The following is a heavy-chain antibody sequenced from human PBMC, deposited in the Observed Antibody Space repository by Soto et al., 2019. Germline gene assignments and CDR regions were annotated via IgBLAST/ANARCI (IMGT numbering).Heavy chain of an antibody. V-gene: IGHV4-59*12. CDR2: IYYSGST. J-gene: IGHJ6*02. Sequence: PSETLSLTCTVSGGSISSYYWSWIRQPPGKGLEWIGYIYYSGSTNYNPSLKSRVTISVDTSKNQFSLKLSSVTAADTAVYYCARGSTLRYFDWSYYYYYGMDVWGQGTTVTVSS. CDR1: GGSISSYY. CDR3: ARGSTLRYFDWSYYYYYGMDV. D-gene: IGHD3-9*01.